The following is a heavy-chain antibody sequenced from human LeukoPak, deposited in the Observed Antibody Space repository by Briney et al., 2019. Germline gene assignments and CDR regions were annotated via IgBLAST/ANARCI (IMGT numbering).Heavy chain of an antibody. CDR3: AKSDWFAP. CDR2: IKDDGSSA. J-gene: IGHJ5*02. Sequence: GESLRLSCATSGFTFSNYWMSWLRQAPGKGLVWVSRIKDDGSSASYAESVKGRFTISRDNARNTLYLQMNRLRVDDTAVYYCAKSDWFAPWGRGILVTVSS. CDR1: GFTFSNYW. V-gene: IGHV3-74*01.